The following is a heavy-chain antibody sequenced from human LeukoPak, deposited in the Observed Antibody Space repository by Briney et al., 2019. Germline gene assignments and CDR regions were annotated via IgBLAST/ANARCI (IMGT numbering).Heavy chain of an antibody. Sequence: PGGSLRLSCAASGFTFSSYSMNWVRQARGKGLEWVSSISSISSNISYADSVKAPFNTTRDNAKNSLYLHMNSMRAEDTAVYYCARNLVGGYSGYDSLAALLGYWGQGTLVTVSS. D-gene: IGHD5-12*01. CDR1: GFTFSSYS. V-gene: IGHV3-21*03. CDR2: ISSISSNI. CDR3: ARNLVGGYSGYDSLAALLGY. J-gene: IGHJ4*02.